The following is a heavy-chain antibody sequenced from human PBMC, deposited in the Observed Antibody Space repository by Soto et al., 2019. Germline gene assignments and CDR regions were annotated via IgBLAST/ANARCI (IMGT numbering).Heavy chain of an antibody. D-gene: IGHD2-15*01. CDR3: ATRYCSANSCNSFDY. CDR1: GFTFTRYS. J-gene: IGHJ4*02. CDR2: ISSSSTYT. Sequence: EVQLVESGGGLVKPGGSLRLSCAASGFTFTRYSMNWVRQAPGKGLEWVSSISSSSTYTYYADSVEGRFTISRDNAKNTLYLQMNSLRAEDTAVYYCATRYCSANSCNSFDYWGQGTLITVSS. V-gene: IGHV3-21*01.